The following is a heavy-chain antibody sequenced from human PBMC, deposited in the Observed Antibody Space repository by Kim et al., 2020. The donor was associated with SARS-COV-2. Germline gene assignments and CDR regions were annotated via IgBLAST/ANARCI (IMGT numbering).Heavy chain of an antibody. J-gene: IGHJ4*02. D-gene: IGHD6-6*01. CDR3: ARRGEAARPFDY. Sequence: NYADSVKGRFTISRDNAKNTLYLQMNSLRAEDTAVYYCARRGEAARPFDYWGQGTLVTVSS. V-gene: IGHV3-74*01.